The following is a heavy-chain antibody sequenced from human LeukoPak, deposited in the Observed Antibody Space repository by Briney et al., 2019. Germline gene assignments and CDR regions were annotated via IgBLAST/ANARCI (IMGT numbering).Heavy chain of an antibody. J-gene: IGHJ6*03. Sequence: GGSLRLSCAASGFTFSSYVMHWVRQAPGKGLEWVAVISPDGSGKNYVDSVEGRFTISRDNSKNTLYVQMNSLRAEDTAVYFCARGYDSNLDYYYYMDVWGKGTTVTVSS. D-gene: IGHD3-16*01. CDR3: ARGYDSNLDYYYYMDV. V-gene: IGHV3-30*03. CDR2: ISPDGSGK. CDR1: GFTFSSYV.